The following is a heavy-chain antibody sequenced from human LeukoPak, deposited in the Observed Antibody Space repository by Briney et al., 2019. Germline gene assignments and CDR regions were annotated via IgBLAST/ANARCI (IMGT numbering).Heavy chain of an antibody. V-gene: IGHV3-21*01. J-gene: IGHJ4*02. D-gene: IGHD2-21*02. CDR1: GFTFNSYR. CDR3: VRAGGDYPFDY. Sequence: GGSLRLSCTASGFTFNSYRMNWVRQAPGKGLEWVSSISSRSNSKYYADSVKGRVTISRDNAENSVSLQMNSLRDADTALYYCVRAGGDYPFDYWGQGTLVTVSS. CDR2: ISSRSNSK.